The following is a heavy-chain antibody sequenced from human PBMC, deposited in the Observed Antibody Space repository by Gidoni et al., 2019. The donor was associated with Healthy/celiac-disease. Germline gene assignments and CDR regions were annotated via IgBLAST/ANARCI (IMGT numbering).Heavy chain of an antibody. Sequence: EVQLLESGGGLVQPGGSLRLSCAASGFTFCSYARSWVRQAPGKGLEWVSAISGRGGSTYYADSVKGRFTISRDNSKNTLYLQMNSLRAEDTAVYYCAKGAAEGSYQLGEFDYWGQGTLVTVSS. D-gene: IGHD1-26*01. V-gene: IGHV3-23*01. CDR3: AKGAAEGSYQLGEFDY. J-gene: IGHJ4*02. CDR2: ISGRGGST. CDR1: GFTFCSYA.